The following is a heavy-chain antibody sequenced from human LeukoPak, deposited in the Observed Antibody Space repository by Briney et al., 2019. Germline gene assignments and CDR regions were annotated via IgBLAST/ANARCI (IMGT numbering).Heavy chain of an antibody. J-gene: IGHJ3*02. Sequence: GGSLRLXCAASGFTFSSYSMNWVRQAPGKGLEWVSSISSSSSYIYYADSVKGRFTISRDNAKNSLYLQMNSLRAEDTAVYCCARDQSDYVWGSYRYNAFDIWGQGTMVTVSS. CDR2: ISSSSSYI. CDR1: GFTFSSYS. V-gene: IGHV3-21*01. D-gene: IGHD3-16*02. CDR3: ARDQSDYVWGSYRYNAFDI.